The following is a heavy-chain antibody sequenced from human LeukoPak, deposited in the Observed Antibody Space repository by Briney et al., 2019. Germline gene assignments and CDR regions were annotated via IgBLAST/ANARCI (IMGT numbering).Heavy chain of an antibody. V-gene: IGHV3-30*02. CDR1: GFTFSSYG. Sequence: GGSLRLSCAASGFTFSSYGMHWVRQAPGKGLEWVAFIGFDGSDKYYADSVKGRFTISRDNSKNTLYLQMNSLRAEDTAVYYCARDSIKGVRFLGYWGQGTLVTVSS. CDR3: ARDSIKGVRFLGY. D-gene: IGHD3-3*01. J-gene: IGHJ4*02. CDR2: IGFDGSDK.